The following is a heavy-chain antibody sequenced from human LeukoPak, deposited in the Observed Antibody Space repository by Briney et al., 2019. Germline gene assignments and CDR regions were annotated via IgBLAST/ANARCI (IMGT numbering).Heavy chain of an antibody. CDR3: VRGGGLPNCGGYCPPDT. Sequence: SETLSLTCTVSGGSISSYYWSWIRQPPGEGLEWIGLFHHSVGTDYKPSLKSRVTISGDRTKNQFSLTLSSVTAADTAVYYCVRGGGLPNCGGYCPPDTWGQGKMVIVSS. V-gene: IGHV4-59*12. J-gene: IGHJ3*02. D-gene: IGHD2-21*02. CDR2: FHHSVGT. CDR1: GGSISSYY.